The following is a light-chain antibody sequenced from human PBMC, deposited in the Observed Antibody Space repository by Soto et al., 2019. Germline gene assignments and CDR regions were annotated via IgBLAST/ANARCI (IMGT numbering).Light chain of an antibody. CDR3: SSYTSSSHYV. Sequence: QSALTQPASVSGSPGQSITISCTGTSSYVGGYNYVSWYQQHPGKAPKLMIYEVSNRPSGVSNRFSGSKSGNTASLTISGLQGEDEADYYCSSYTSSSHYVFGTGTKVTVL. J-gene: IGLJ1*01. CDR2: EVS. CDR1: SSYVGGYNY. V-gene: IGLV2-14*01.